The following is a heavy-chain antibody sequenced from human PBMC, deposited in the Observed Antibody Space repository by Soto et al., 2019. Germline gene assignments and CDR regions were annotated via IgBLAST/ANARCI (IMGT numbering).Heavy chain of an antibody. J-gene: IGHJ6*02. D-gene: IGHD3-9*01. Sequence: GGSLRLSCAASGFTFSSYAMSWVRRAPGKGLEWVSAISGSGGSTYYADSVKGRFTISRDNSKNTLYLQMNSLRAEDTAVYYCAKDTYDILTGYYNIITYYYYYGMDVWGQGTTVTVSS. V-gene: IGHV3-23*01. CDR1: GFTFSSYA. CDR3: AKDTYDILTGYYNIITYYYYYGMDV. CDR2: ISGSGGST.